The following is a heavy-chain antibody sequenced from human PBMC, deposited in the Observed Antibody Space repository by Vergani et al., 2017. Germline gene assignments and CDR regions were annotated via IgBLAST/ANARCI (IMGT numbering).Heavy chain of an antibody. Sequence: EVQLVESGGGLVQPGGSLRLSCAASGFTFSSYWMSWVRQAPGKGLEWVANIKQDGSEKYYVDSVKGRFTISRDNAKNSLYLQMISLRAEDTAVYYCARDRRVATPYYYYYGMDVWGQGTTVTVSS. CDR1: GFTFSSYW. CDR3: ARDRRVATPYYYYYGMDV. V-gene: IGHV3-7*01. CDR2: IKQDGSEK. D-gene: IGHD5-12*01. J-gene: IGHJ6*02.